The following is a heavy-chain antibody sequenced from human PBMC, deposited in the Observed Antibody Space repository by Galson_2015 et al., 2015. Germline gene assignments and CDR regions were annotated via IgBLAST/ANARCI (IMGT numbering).Heavy chain of an antibody. Sequence: SVKVSCKASGYTFTSYYMHWVRQAPGQGLEWMGIINPSGGSTSYAQKFQGRVTMTRDTSTSTVYMELSSLRSEDTAVYYCARARPNGYCSSTSCYKPMNYFDYWGQGTLVTVS. J-gene: IGHJ4*02. CDR2: INPSGGST. V-gene: IGHV1-46*01. D-gene: IGHD2-2*02. CDR1: GYTFTSYY. CDR3: ARARPNGYCSSTSCYKPMNYFDY.